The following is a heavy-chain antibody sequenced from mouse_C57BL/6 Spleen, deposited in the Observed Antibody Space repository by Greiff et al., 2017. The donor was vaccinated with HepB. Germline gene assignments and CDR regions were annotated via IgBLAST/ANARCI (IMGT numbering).Heavy chain of an antibody. CDR3: TTGSYVGY. CDR1: GFNIKDDY. V-gene: IGHV14-4*01. J-gene: IGHJ2*01. Sequence: EVKLKESGAELVRPGASVKLSCTASGFNIKDDYMHWVKQRPEQGLEWIGWIDPENGDTEYASKFQGKATITADTSSNTAYLQLSSLKSEDTAVYYCTTGSYVGYWGQGTTLTVSS. D-gene: IGHD6-1*01. CDR2: IDPENGDT.